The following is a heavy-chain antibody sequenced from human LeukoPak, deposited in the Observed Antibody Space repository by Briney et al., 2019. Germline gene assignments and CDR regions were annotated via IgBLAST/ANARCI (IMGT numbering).Heavy chain of an antibody. CDR1: GGSISSGGYY. V-gene: IGHV4-31*03. J-gene: IGHJ4*02. Sequence: TSETLSLTCTVSGGSISSGGYYWSWIRQHPGKGLEWIGYIYYSGSTYYNPSLKCRVTISVDTSKNQFSLKLSSVTAADTAVYYCARTSSGYPRQYYFDYWGQGTLVTVSS. D-gene: IGHD3-22*01. CDR2: IYYSGST. CDR3: ARTSSGYPRQYYFDY.